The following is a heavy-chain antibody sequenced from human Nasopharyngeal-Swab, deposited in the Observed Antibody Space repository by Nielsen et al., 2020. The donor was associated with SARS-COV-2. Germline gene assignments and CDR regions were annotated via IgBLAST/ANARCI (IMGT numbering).Heavy chain of an antibody. J-gene: IGHJ3*02. CDR2: ISYSGST. D-gene: IGHD2-21*02. CDR3: ARSSRDWPPKRSALDI. Sequence: SETLSLTCTVSGASISTYYWSWIRQSPGTGLESIGCISYSGSTNYNPSLKSRVTISVDTSKNHLSLKLSSVTAADSAVYYCARSSRDWPPKRSALDIWGQGTVVTVSS. V-gene: IGHV4-59*01. CDR1: GASISTYY.